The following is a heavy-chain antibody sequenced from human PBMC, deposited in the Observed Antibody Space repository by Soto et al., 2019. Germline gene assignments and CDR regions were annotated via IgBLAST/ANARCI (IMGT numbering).Heavy chain of an antibody. CDR3: ARDKSYGDYLREVQAFDI. Sequence: SETLSLTCTVSGGSISSGGYYWSWIRQHPGKGLEWIGYIYYSGSTYYNPSLKSRVTISVDTSKNQFSLKLSSVTATDTAVYYCARDKSYGDYLREVQAFDIWGQGTMVTVSS. J-gene: IGHJ3*02. CDR2: IYYSGST. CDR1: GGSISSGGYY. V-gene: IGHV4-31*03. D-gene: IGHD4-17*01.